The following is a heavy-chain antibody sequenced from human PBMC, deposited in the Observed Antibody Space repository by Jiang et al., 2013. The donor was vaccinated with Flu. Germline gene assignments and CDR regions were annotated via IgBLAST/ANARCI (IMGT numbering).Heavy chain of an antibody. D-gene: IGHD3-10*01. V-gene: IGHV5-51*01. CDR3: ARHSYYGELLDYYYYYGMDV. CDR2: IYPGDSDT. J-gene: IGHJ6*04. Sequence: LKISCKGSGYSFTSYWIGWVRQMPGKGLEWMGIIYPGDSDTRYSPSFQGQVTISADKSISTAYLQWSSLKASDTAMYYCARHSYYGELLDYYYYYGMDVWGKGTTVTVSS. CDR1: GYSFTSYW.